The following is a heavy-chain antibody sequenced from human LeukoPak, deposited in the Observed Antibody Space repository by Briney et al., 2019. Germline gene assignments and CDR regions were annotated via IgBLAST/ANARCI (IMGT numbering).Heavy chain of an antibody. CDR3: ARTGDTERFDY. D-gene: IGHD3/OR15-3a*01. CDR2: IRYDGSKK. CDR1: GFTFSRYG. V-gene: IGHV3-30*02. J-gene: IGHJ4*02. Sequence: GGSLRPSCAASGFTFSRYGMHWVRQAPDKGLEWVALIRYDGSKKDYADSVKGRVTISRDNFKNTLYLQMNSLRAEDTAMYYCARTGDTERFDYWGQGTLVTVSS.